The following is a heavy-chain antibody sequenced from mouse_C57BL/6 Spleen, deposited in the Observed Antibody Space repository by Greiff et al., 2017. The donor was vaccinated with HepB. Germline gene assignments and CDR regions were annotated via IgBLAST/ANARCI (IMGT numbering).Heavy chain of an antibody. CDR2: ISSGSSTI. V-gene: IGHV5-17*01. D-gene: IGHD2-4*01. CDR1: GFTFSDYG. Sequence: EVHLVESGGGLVKPGGSLKLSCAASGFTFSDYGMHWVRQAPEKGLEWVAYISSGSSTIYYADTVKGRFTISRDNAKNTLFLQMTSLRSEDTAMYYCARPMGITPYYAMDYWGQGTSVTVSS. CDR3: ARPMGITPYYAMDY. J-gene: IGHJ4*01.